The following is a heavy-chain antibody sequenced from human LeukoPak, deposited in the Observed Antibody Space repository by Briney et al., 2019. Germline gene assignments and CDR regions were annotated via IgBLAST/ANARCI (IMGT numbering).Heavy chain of an antibody. CDR1: GGSFSGYY. Sequence: SETLSLTCAVYGGSFSGYYWSWIRQPPGKGLEWIGEINHSGSTNYNPSLKSRVTISVDTSNNQFSLKLSSVTSADTAVYYCASRTTVTNALSFDYWGQGSLVIVSS. V-gene: IGHV4-34*01. D-gene: IGHD4-11*01. J-gene: IGHJ4*02. CDR3: ASRTTVTNALSFDY. CDR2: INHSGST.